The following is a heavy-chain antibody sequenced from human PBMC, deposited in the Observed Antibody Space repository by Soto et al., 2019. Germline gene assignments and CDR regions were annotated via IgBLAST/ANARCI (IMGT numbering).Heavy chain of an antibody. V-gene: IGHV6-1*01. Sequence: PSQTLSLTCAISGDSVSSNSAAWNWIRLSPSRGLEWLGRTYYRSKWYNEYAVSVKSRITVNPDTSKNQFSLQLNSVTPEDTAVYYCARDSYSSIWLGTDYSGQGIQVTVSS. D-gene: IGHD6-13*01. CDR3: ARDSYSSIWLGTDY. CDR1: GDSVSSNSAA. CDR2: TYYRSKWYN. J-gene: IGHJ4*02.